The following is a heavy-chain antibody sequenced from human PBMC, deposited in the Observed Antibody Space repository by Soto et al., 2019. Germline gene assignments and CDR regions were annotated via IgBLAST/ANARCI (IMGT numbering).Heavy chain of an antibody. CDR1: GFTFSSYA. Sequence: GGSLRLSCAASGFTFSSYAMSWFRQAPGKGLEWVSAISGSGGSTYYADSVKGRFTISRDNSKNTLYLQMNSLRAEDTAVYYCAKDPYYYYSSGYPPHAFDIRGQGTMVTVSS. D-gene: IGHD3-22*01. J-gene: IGHJ3*02. CDR3: AKDPYYYYSSGYPPHAFDI. V-gene: IGHV3-23*01. CDR2: ISGSGGST.